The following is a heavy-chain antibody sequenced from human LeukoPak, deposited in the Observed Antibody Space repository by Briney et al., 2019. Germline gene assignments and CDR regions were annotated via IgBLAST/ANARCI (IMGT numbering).Heavy chain of an antibody. V-gene: IGHV3-74*01. Sequence: GGSLRLSCAASGFTFSSYWMHWVRQAPGKGLVWVSRINSDGSSTSYADSVKGRFTIPRDNAKNTLYLQMNSLRAEDTAVYYCARAVYGGDFDYWGQGTLVTVSS. CDR1: GFTFSSYW. J-gene: IGHJ4*02. CDR3: ARAVYGGDFDY. D-gene: IGHD5/OR15-5a*01. CDR2: INSDGSST.